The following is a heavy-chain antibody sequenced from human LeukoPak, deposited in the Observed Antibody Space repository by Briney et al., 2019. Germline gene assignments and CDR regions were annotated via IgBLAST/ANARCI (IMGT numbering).Heavy chain of an antibody. CDR1: GFTFSTYS. CDR2: INHSGST. J-gene: IGHJ4*02. CDR3: ARGDVGSSSIIDY. D-gene: IGHD6-6*01. V-gene: IGHV4-34*01. Sequence: GSLRLSCAASGFTFSTYSMNWVRQPPGKGLEWIGEINHSGSTNYNPSLKSRVTISVDTSKNQFSLKLSSVTAADTAVYYCARGDVGSSSIIDYWGQGTLVTVSS.